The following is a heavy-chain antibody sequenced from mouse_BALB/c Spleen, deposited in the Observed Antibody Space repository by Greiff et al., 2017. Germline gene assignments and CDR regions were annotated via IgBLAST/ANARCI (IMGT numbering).Heavy chain of an antibody. CDR1: GFTFSSFG. D-gene: IGHD2-10*02. V-gene: IGHV5-17*02. CDR3: ARWEYGNYDYAMDY. J-gene: IGHJ4*01. CDR2: ISSGSSTI. Sequence: DVKLQESGGGLVQPGGSRKLSCAASGFTFSSFGMHWVRQAPEKGLEWVAYISSGSSTIYYADTVKGRFTISRDNPKNTLFLQMTSLRSEDTAMYYCARWEYGNYDYAMDYWGQGTSVTVSS.